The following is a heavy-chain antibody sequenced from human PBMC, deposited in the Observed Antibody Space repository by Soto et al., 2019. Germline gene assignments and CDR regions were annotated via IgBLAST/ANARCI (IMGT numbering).Heavy chain of an antibody. CDR3: ARDNILGILYGGMDV. D-gene: IGHD3-3*01. Sequence: SETLSLTCGVYGGSLSNYYWSWIRQPPGKGLEWIGYIYYSGSTYYNPSLKSRVTISVDTSKNQFSLKLSSVTAADTAVYYCARDNILGILYGGMDVWGQGTTVTVSS. CDR2: IYYSGST. CDR1: GGSLSNYY. V-gene: IGHV4-30-4*08. J-gene: IGHJ6*02.